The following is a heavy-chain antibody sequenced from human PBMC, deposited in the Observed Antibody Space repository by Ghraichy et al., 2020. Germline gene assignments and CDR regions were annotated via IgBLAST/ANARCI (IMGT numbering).Heavy chain of an antibody. CDR2: ISGSGGST. J-gene: IGHJ4*02. CDR1: GFTFSSYA. D-gene: IGHD4/OR15-4a*01. CDR3: ALLQPKVMVAAGFDY. Sequence: GGSLRLSCAASGFTFSSYAMSWVRQAPGKGLEWVSVISGSGGSTYYADSVKGRFAISRDNSKNTLYLQMNSLRAEDTAVYYCALLQPKVMVAAGFDYWGQGTLVTVSS. V-gene: IGHV3-23*01.